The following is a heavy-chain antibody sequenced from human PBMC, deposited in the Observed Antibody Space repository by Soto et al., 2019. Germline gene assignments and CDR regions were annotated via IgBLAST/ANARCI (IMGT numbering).Heavy chain of an antibody. CDR3: ARLYYYDSDDAFDI. J-gene: IGHJ3*02. D-gene: IGHD3-22*01. Sequence: QVQLQESGPGLVKPSETLSLTCTVSGGSISSYYWSWIRQPPGKGLEWIGYIYYSGSTNYNPSLKSRVNVRVDSSKSQFPLNLSSVTAADTALYYCARLYYYDSDDAFDIWGQRTMVTVSS. V-gene: IGHV4-59*01. CDR2: IYYSGST. CDR1: GGSISSYY.